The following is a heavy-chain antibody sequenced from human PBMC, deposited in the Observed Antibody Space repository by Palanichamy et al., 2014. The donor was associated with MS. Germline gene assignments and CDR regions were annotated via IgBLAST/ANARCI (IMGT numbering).Heavy chain of an antibody. D-gene: IGHD2-21*02. Sequence: QVQLGWSRGGGVVQPGRSLRLSCAASGFTFSSYGMHWVRQAPGKGLEWVAVIWYDGSNKYSADSVKGRFTISRDNSKNTLYLQMNSLRAEDTAVYYCATYCGGDCYSWGGIIWGQGTLVTVSS. V-gene: IGHV3-33*01. J-gene: IGHJ4*02. CDR3: ATYCGGDCYSWGGII. CDR2: IWYDGSNK. CDR1: GFTFSSYG.